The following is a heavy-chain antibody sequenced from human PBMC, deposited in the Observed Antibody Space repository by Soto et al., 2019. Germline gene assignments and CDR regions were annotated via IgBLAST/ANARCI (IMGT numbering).Heavy chain of an antibody. CDR2: ISSSSSYI. V-gene: IGHV3-21*01. CDR1: GFTFSSYS. D-gene: IGHD3-22*01. CDR3: ASHPRDSSGYWYYFDY. Sequence: EVQLVESGGGLVKPGGSLGLSCAASGFTFSSYSMNWVRKAPGKGLEWVSSISSSSSYIYYADSVKGRFTISRDNAKNSLYLQMNSLRAEDTAVYYCASHPRDSSGYWYYFDYWGQGTLVTVSS. J-gene: IGHJ4*02.